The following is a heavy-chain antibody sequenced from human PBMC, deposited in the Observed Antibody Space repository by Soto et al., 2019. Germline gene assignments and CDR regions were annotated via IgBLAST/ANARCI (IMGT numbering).Heavy chain of an antibody. Sequence: GESLKISCKGSGYSFTSYWIGWVRQMPGKGLEWMGIIYPGDSDTRYSPSFQGQVTISADKSISTAYLQWSSLKASDTAMYYCARTGCTNGVCTKIDYWGQGTPVTVSS. CDR3: ARTGCTNGVCTKIDY. CDR1: GYSFTSYW. V-gene: IGHV5-51*01. J-gene: IGHJ4*02. D-gene: IGHD2-8*01. CDR2: IYPGDSDT.